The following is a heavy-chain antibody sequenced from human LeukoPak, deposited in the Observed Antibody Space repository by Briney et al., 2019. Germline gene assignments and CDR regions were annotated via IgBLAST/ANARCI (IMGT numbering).Heavy chain of an antibody. Sequence: ASVKVSCKASGYTFTSYYMHWVRQAPGQGLEWMGIINPSCGSTSYAQKFQGRVTMTRDTSTSTVYMELSTLRSEDTAVYYCARDHPTGDSNGYYPRYYFDCWGQGTLVTVSS. V-gene: IGHV1-46*01. D-gene: IGHD3-22*01. J-gene: IGHJ4*02. CDR3: ARDHPTGDSNGYYPRYYFDC. CDR2: INPSCGST. CDR1: GYTFTSYY.